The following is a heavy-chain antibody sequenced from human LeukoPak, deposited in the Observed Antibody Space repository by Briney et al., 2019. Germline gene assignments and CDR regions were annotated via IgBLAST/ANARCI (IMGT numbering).Heavy chain of an antibody. CDR2: IYPGDSDT. V-gene: IGHV5-51*01. J-gene: IGHJ3*02. Sequence: GESLKISCKDSGYKFTRCWIGWVRQMPGKGLEWMGIIYPGDSDTRYSPSFQGQVTISADKSISTAYLQWSNLKASDTAMYYCARQRSTAYYDSSGLPYDAFDIWGQGTMVTVSS. CDR1: GYKFTRCW. CDR3: ARQRSTAYYDSSGLPYDAFDI. D-gene: IGHD3-22*01.